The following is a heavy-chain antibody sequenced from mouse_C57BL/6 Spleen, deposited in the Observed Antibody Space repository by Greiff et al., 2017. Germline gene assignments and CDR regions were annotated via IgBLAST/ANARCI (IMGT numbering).Heavy chain of an antibody. CDR1: GFNIKDYY. CDR3: ARMEGYDYDEGAYFDY. Sequence: VQLQQSGAELVKPGASVKLSCTASGFNIKDYYMHWVKQRTEQGLEWIGRIDPEDGETKYAPKFQGKATITAATSSNTAYLPLSSLTSEDTAVYYCARMEGYDYDEGAYFDYWGQGTTLTVSS. CDR2: IDPEDGET. V-gene: IGHV14-2*01. D-gene: IGHD2-4*01. J-gene: IGHJ2*01.